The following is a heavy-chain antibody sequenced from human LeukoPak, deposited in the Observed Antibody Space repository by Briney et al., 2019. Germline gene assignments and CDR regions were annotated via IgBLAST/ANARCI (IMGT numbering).Heavy chain of an antibody. CDR1: GFTFSSYE. CDR2: MSSSGSTI. J-gene: IGHJ6*02. Sequence: SGGSLRLSCVGSGFTFSSYEMNWVRQAPGKGLEWVSYMSSSGSTIYYADSVKGRFTISRDNAKKSLYLQMDSLRAEDTAVYYCARDLDYYESSGKRDYYGMDVWGQGTTVTVSS. V-gene: IGHV3-48*03. D-gene: IGHD3-22*01. CDR3: ARDLDYYESSGKRDYYGMDV.